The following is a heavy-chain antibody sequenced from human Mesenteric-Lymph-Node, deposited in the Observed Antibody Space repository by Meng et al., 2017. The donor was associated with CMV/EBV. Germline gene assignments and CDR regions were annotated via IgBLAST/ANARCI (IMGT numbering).Heavy chain of an antibody. CDR1: GFTVSTNY. D-gene: IGHD6-13*01. Sequence: LTRAASGFTVSTNYMNWVRQAPGKGLEWVSVIYSRGNTYYADSVKGRFTISRDKSKSTLYLQMNSLTAEDTAVYYCARDPSIAAVNYYYYGMDVWGQGTTVTVSS. CDR2: IYSRGNT. J-gene: IGHJ6*02. V-gene: IGHV3-66*03. CDR3: ARDPSIAAVNYYYYGMDV.